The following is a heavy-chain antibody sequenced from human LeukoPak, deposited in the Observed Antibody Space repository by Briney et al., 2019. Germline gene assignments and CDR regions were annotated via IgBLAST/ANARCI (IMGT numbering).Heavy chain of an antibody. CDR1: GGSIRSYY. D-gene: IGHD2-15*01. CDR3: ARDKDSLFDP. V-gene: IGHV4-59*01. CDR2: IYYGGNT. Sequence: SSETLSLTCTVSGGSIRSYYWSWIRQPPGKGLEWIGYIYYGGNTNYNPSLKSRVTMSLDTSKNQFSVKLSSVTAADTAVYYCARDKDSLFDPWGQGTLVTVSS. J-gene: IGHJ5*02.